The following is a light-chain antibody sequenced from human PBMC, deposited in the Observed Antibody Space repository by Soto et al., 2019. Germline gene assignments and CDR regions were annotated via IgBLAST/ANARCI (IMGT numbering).Light chain of an antibody. Sequence: QAVVTQSSSASASLGSSVKLTCTLSSGHSSYIIAWHQQQPGKAPRYLMKLEGSGSYNTGSGVPDRFSGSSSGADRYLTISNLQFEDEADYYCETWDSNTWVFGGGTKLTVL. V-gene: IGLV4-60*02. CDR1: SGHSSYI. J-gene: IGLJ3*02. CDR2: LEGSGSY. CDR3: ETWDSNTWV.